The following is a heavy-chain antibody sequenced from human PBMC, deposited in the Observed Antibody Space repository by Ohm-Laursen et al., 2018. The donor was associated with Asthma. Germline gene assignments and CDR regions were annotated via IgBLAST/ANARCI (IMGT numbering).Heavy chain of an antibody. CDR2: ISSSSDTV. CDR1: GFSFENYN. D-gene: IGHD6-6*01. CDR3: AREGIAARGGMDV. V-gene: IGHV3-48*01. Sequence: SLRLSCAASGFSFENYNMNWVRQAPGKGLEWILYISSSSDTVYYADSVKGRFTVSRDNAKNSLYLQMNSLRAEDTAVYYCAREGIAARGGMDVWGQGTTVTVSS. J-gene: IGHJ6*02.